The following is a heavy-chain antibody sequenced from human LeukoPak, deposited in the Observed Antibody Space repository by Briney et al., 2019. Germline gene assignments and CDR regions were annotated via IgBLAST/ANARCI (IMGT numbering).Heavy chain of an antibody. CDR1: GFTFDDYG. J-gene: IGHJ3*02. Sequence: GGSLRLSCAASGFTFDDYGMSWVRQAPGKGLEWVSGINWNGGSTGYADSVRGRFTISRDNAKNSLYLQMNSLRAEDTALYHCARDLDSPNQDGSGDAAFDIWGQGTMVTVSS. D-gene: IGHD5-24*01. CDR2: INWNGGST. CDR3: ARDLDSPNQDGSGDAAFDI. V-gene: IGHV3-20*01.